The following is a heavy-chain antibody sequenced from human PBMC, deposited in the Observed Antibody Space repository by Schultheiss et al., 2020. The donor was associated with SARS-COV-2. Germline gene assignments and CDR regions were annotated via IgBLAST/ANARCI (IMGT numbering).Heavy chain of an antibody. V-gene: IGHV1-2*02. Sequence: ASVKVSCKASGGTFSSYAISWVRQAPGQGLEWMGRIIPNSGGTNYAQKFQGRVTMTRDTSISTAYMELSSLRSEDTAVYYCARKGPRSDYYGMDVWGQGTTVTVSS. J-gene: IGHJ6*02. CDR3: ARKGPRSDYYGMDV. CDR2: IIPNSGGT. CDR1: GGTFSSYA.